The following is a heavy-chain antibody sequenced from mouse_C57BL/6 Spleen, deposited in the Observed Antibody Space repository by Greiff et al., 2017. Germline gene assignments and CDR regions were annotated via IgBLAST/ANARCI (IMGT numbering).Heavy chain of an antibody. J-gene: IGHJ4*01. CDR1: GYAFSSSW. CDR3: ARWGIPLYAMDY. Sequence: VQLQQSGPELVKPGASVKISCKASGYAFSSSWMNWVKQRPGKGLEWIGRIYPGDGDTNYNGKFKGKATLTADKSSSTAYMQLSSLTSEDSAVYFCARWGIPLYAMDYRGQGTSVPVSS. V-gene: IGHV1-82*01. CDR2: IYPGDGDT.